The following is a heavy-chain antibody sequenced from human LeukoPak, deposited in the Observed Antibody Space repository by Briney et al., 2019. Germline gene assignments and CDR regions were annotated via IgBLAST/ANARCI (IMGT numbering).Heavy chain of an antibody. V-gene: IGHV3-23*01. CDR1: GFTFSSYA. Sequence: GGSLRLSCAASGFTFSSYAMSCVRQAPGKGLEWVSAIRGTGSNTYYADSVRGRFTISRDNSKNTLYLQMNSLRADDTAVYYCAKERTGGWPFDYWGQGTLVTVSS. CDR3: AKERTGGWPFDY. CDR2: IRGTGSNT. J-gene: IGHJ4*02. D-gene: IGHD6-19*01.